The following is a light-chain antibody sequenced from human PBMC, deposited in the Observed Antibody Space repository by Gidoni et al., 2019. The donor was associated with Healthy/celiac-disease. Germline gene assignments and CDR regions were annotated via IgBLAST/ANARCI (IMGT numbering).Light chain of an antibody. Sequence: DIQMTQSPSTLSASVGDRVTITCRASQSISSWLAWYQQKPGKAPKLLIYKASSLESGVPSRFNGSGSGTEFTLTISSLQPDDFATYYCQQYNSYLLTFXGXTKVEIK. V-gene: IGKV1-5*03. J-gene: IGKJ4*01. CDR2: KAS. CDR3: QQYNSYLLT. CDR1: QSISSW.